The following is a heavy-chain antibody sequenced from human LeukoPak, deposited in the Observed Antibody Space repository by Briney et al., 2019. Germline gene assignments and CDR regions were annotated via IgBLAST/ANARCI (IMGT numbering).Heavy chain of an antibody. D-gene: IGHD2-15*01. V-gene: IGHV3-66*01. CDR2: LYSGGSA. J-gene: IGHJ4*02. CDR1: GFTVSSNY. Sequence: PGGSLRLSCTASGFTVSSNYMSWVRQAPGKGLEWVSTLYSGGSAYYADSVKGRFIVSRDDSKNTLFLQMNSLRDEDTAVYYCARDISGYCSGGTCYFGYWGQGTLVTVSS. CDR3: ARDISGYCSGGTCYFGY.